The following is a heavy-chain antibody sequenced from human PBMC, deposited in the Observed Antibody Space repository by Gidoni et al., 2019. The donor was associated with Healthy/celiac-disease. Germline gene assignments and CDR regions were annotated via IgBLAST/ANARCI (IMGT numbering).Heavy chain of an antibody. CDR3: ATARVLYDSSGYYYVGWFDP. CDR2: IYTSGST. V-gene: IGHV4-61*02. D-gene: IGHD3-22*01. CDR1: GGAISSGSYY. Sequence: QVQLQESGPGLVKPSQTLSLNCTVSGGAISSGSYYGSWIRQPAGKGLEWIGRIYTSGSTNYNPSLKSRVTISVDTSKNQFSLKLSSVTAADTAVYYCATARVLYDSSGYYYVGWFDPWGQGTLVTVSS. J-gene: IGHJ5*02.